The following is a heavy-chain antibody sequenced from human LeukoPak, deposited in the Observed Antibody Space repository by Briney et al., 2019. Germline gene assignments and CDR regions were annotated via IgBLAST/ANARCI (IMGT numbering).Heavy chain of an antibody. CDR3: ALLSTYYHGSGSYYVTGFDY. J-gene: IGHJ4*02. Sequence: ASVKVSCKVSGYTLTELSMHWVRQAPGKGLEWMGGFDPEDGETIYAQKFQGRVTMTEDTSTDTAYMELSSLRSEDTAVYYCALLSTYYHGSGSYYVTGFDYWGQGTLVTVSS. CDR1: GYTLTELS. D-gene: IGHD3-10*01. CDR2: FDPEDGET. V-gene: IGHV1-24*01.